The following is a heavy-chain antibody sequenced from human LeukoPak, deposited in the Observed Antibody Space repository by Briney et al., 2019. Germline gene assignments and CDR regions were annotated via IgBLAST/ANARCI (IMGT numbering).Heavy chain of an antibody. CDR3: ARVGYGDTDDY. V-gene: IGHV4-4*07. Sequence: PSETLSLTCTVSGGSISSYYWSWIRQPAGKGLAWIGRIYTSGSTNYNPSLKSRVTMSVDTSKNQFSLKLSSVTAADTAVYYCARVGYGDTDDYWGQGTLVTVSS. CDR2: IYTSGST. CDR1: GGSISSYY. D-gene: IGHD4-17*01. J-gene: IGHJ4*02.